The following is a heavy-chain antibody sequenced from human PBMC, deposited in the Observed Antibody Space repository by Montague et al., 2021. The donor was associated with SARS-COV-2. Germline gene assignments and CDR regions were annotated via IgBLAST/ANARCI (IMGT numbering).Heavy chain of an antibody. Sequence: SETLSLTCFVSGAPITTGSYYWSWVRQPPGKGLEWIGYIYYSGSTNYNPSLKSRVTISIDTSKNQFSLELSSVTAADMAVYYCASPGGYCTGGSCYYVYWGQGTLVTVSS. CDR3: ASPGGYCTGGSCYYVY. J-gene: IGHJ4*02. CDR1: GAPITTGSYY. D-gene: IGHD2-15*01. V-gene: IGHV4-61*01. CDR2: IYYSGST.